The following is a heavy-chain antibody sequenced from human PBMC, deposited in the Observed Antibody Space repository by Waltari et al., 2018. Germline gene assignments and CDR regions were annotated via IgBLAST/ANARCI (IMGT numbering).Heavy chain of an antibody. D-gene: IGHD6-13*01. CDR3: TRTRGKVAATDY. V-gene: IGHV6-1*01. Sequence: QVQLQQSGPGLVKPSQTLSLTCAISGASVPSSSAAWNWIRQSPSRGLEWLGRTYYRSQWYHDYAVFVKSRITINPDTSKNQFSLQLNSVTPEDTAVYYCTRTRGKVAATDYWGQGTLVTVSS. CDR1: GASVPSSSAA. CDR2: TYYRSQWYH. J-gene: IGHJ4*02.